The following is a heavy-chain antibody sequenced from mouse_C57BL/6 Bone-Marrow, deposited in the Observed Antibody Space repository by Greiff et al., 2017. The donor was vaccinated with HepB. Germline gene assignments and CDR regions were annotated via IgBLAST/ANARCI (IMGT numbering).Heavy chain of an antibody. CDR1: GYSFTGYY. J-gene: IGHJ2*01. D-gene: IGHD1-1*01. Sequence: SGYSFTGYYMNWVKQSPDKSLEWIGEINPSTGGTTYNQKFKAKATLTVDKSSSTAYMQLKSLTSEDSAVYYCARARYYYGSSGGSYWGQGTTLTVSS. CDR3: ARARYYYGSSGGSY. CDR2: INPSTGGT. V-gene: IGHV1-42*01.